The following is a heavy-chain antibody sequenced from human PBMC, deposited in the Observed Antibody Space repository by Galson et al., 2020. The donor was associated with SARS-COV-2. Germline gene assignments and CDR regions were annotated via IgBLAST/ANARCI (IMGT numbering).Heavy chain of an antibody. V-gene: IGHV4-39*02. Sequence: WGWIRQPPGKGLEWIGTIYYSGTTYYNPSLRSRVTISVDTSTNQFSLKLSSVTAADTAVYYCAREENFFLVVTATRMCYFDYWGRGTLATVSS. CDR3: AREENFFLVVTATRMCYFDY. J-gene: IGHJ4*02. D-gene: IGHD2-21*02. CDR2: IYYSGTT.